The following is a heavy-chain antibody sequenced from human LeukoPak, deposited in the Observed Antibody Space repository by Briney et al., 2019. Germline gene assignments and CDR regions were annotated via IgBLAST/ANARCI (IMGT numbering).Heavy chain of an antibody. D-gene: IGHD3/OR15-3a*01. CDR3: AKHVYGARWTGVDY. CDR2: ISGSGGST. J-gene: IGHJ4*02. CDR1: GFTFSSYA. V-gene: IGHV3-23*01. Sequence: GGSLRLSCAASGFTFSSYAMSWVRQAPGKGLEWVSAISGSGGSTYYADSVKGRFTISRDNSKNTLYLQMNSLRAEDTAVYYCAKHVYGARWTGVDYWGQGTLVTVSS.